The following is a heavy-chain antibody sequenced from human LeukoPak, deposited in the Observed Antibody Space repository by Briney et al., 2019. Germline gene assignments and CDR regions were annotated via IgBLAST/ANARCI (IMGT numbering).Heavy chain of an antibody. CDR3: AGEGTYCSGGSCYPSAFDY. Sequence: PGGSLRLSCAASGFTFSSYGMHWVRQAPGKGLEWVAVISYDGSNKYYADSVKGRFTISRDNSKNTLYLQMNSLRAEDTAVYYCAGEGTYCSGGSCYPSAFDYWGQGTLVTVSS. D-gene: IGHD2-15*01. CDR1: GFTFSSYG. J-gene: IGHJ4*02. CDR2: ISYDGSNK. V-gene: IGHV3-30*03.